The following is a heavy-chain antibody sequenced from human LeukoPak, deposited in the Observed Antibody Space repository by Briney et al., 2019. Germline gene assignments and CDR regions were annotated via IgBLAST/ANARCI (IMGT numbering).Heavy chain of an antibody. CDR3: ARGRRDSGSYR. V-gene: IGHV3-48*01. CDR2: ISSSSSTI. D-gene: IGHD1-26*01. CDR1: GFTFSSYS. Sequence: PGRSLRLSCAASGFTFSSYSMNWVRQAPGKGLEWVSYISSSSSTIYYADSVKGRFTISRDNAKNSLYLQMNSLRAEDTAVYYCARGRRDSGSYRWGQGTLVTVSS. J-gene: IGHJ4*02.